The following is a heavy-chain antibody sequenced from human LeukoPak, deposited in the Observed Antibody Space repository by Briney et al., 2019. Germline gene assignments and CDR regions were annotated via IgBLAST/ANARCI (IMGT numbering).Heavy chain of an antibody. J-gene: IGHJ4*02. CDR3: AKDLAAAYGGVDY. V-gene: IGHV3-9*01. Sequence: PGGSLRLSCAASGFTFDDYAMHWVPQAPGKGLEWVSGISWNSGSIGYADSVKGRFTISRDNAKNSLYLQMNSLRAEDTALYYCAKDLAAAYGGVDYWGQGTLVTVSS. CDR2: ISWNSGSI. CDR1: GFTFDDYA. D-gene: IGHD6-13*01.